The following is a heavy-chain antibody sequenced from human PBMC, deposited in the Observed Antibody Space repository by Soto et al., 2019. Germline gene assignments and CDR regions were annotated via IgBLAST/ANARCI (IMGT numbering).Heavy chain of an antibody. CDR2: ISGSGDST. CDR1: GFPFSAFA. J-gene: IGHJ4*02. V-gene: IGHV3-23*01. Sequence: GGSLRLSCAASGFPFSAFAMNWVRQAPGKRLEWVSGISGSGDSTYYADSVKGRFTISRDNSKNTLYLQMNSLRAEDTAVYYCARRGPGTYFDYWGQGTLVTVSS. D-gene: IGHD6-13*01. CDR3: ARRGPGTYFDY.